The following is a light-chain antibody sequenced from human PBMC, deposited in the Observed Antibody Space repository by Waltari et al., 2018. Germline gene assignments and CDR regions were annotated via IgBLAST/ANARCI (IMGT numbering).Light chain of an antibody. V-gene: IGKV4-1*01. CDR1: QFVLYSPTNKHH. CDR3: QQYYTTPYT. Sequence: DIMMTQSPDSLAVSLGERATINCKSSQFVLYSPTNKHHLAWYQQSPGQPPKLLIYWASTRESGVPDRFSGSGYGTDFTLTISSLQPEDVAVYYSQQYYTTPYTCGQGTKLEIK. CDR2: WAS. J-gene: IGKJ2*01.